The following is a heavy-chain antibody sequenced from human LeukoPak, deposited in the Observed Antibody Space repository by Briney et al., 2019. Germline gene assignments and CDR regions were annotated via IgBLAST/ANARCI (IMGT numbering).Heavy chain of an antibody. CDR1: GGTFSSSA. J-gene: IGHJ6*02. D-gene: IGHD1-1*01. V-gene: IGHV1-69*04. CDR2: IIPALNIT. CDR3: ARHQGLTTPPPYGLDA. Sequence: GASVKVSCKTSGGTFSSSAITWVRQAPGQGLEWMGRIIPALNITTYAQKFQGSVTITADTSTSTVYMELSSLRSEETAVYYCARHQGLTTPPPYGLDAWGQGTTVIVSS.